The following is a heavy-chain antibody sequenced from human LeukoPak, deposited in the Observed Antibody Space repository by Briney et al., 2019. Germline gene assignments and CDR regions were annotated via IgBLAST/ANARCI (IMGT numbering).Heavy chain of an antibody. CDR2: IYTSGST. V-gene: IGHV4-4*09. CDR3: ARHGVSSGFRLYYFDY. Sequence: SETLSLTCTVSGGSISSYYWSWIRQPPGKGLERIGYIYTSGSTNYNPSLKSRVTISVDTSKNQFSLKLSSVTAADTAVYYCARHGVSSGFRLYYFDYWGQGTLVTVSS. J-gene: IGHJ4*02. CDR1: GGSISSYY. D-gene: IGHD3-22*01.